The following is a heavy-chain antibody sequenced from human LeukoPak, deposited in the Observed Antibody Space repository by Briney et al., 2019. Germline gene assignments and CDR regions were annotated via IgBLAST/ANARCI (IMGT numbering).Heavy chain of an antibody. D-gene: IGHD4-17*01. CDR3: ARVSTTTVTNRYYYYGMDI. J-gene: IGHJ6*02. CDR2: INHSGST. CDR1: GGSFSGYY. V-gene: IGHV4-34*01. Sequence: PSETLSLTCAVFGGSFSGYYWNWIRQPPGKGLEWIGEINHSGSTNYNPSLKSRVTISVDTSKNQFSLKLSSVTAADTAVYYCARVSTTTVTNRYYYYGMDIWGQGATVTVSS.